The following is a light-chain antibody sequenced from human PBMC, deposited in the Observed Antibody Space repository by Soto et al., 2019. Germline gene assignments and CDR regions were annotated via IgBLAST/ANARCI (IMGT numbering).Light chain of an antibody. Sequence: EIVMTQSPATLSVSPGERATLSCRASQSVSSNLAWYQQKPGQAPRLLIYGASTRATGIPAWFSGSGSGTEFTLTISSLQSEDFAVYYCQQYNNWLYTFGQGTKVDIK. CDR3: QQYNNWLYT. CDR1: QSVSSN. J-gene: IGKJ2*01. CDR2: GAS. V-gene: IGKV3-15*01.